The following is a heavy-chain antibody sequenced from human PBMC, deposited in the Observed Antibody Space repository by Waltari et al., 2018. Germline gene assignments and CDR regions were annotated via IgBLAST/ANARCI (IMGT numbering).Heavy chain of an antibody. CDR2: MNPNSGNT. J-gene: IGHJ4*02. D-gene: IGHD1-26*01. CDR3: ARGVRIVGATTGNYYFDY. V-gene: IGHV1-8*01. Sequence: QVQLVQSGAEVKKPGASVKVSCTASGYTFTSYDINWVRQAAGQGLEWVGGMNPNSGNTGYAQKFQGRVTMTRNTSISTAYMELSSLRSEDTAVYYCARGVRIVGATTGNYYFDYWGQGSLVTASS. CDR1: GYTFTSYD.